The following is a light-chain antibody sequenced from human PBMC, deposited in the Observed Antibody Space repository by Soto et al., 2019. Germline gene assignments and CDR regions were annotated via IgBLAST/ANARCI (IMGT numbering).Light chain of an antibody. J-gene: IGKJ4*01. CDR1: QSVSGTY. CDR3: QYYGSSPRVT. V-gene: IGKV3-20*01. CDR2: GAS. Sequence: EIVLTQSPGTLSLSPGERATLSCRASQSVSGTYLTWNQQKPGQAPRRLIYGASIRATGIPDRFSGSGSGTDFTLTISRLEPEDFAVYYCQYYGSSPRVTFGGGTKVEIK.